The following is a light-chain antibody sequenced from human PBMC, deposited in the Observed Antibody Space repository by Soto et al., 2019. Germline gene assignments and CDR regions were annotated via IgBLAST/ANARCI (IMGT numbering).Light chain of an antibody. CDR2: GAS. V-gene: IGKV3-20*01. CDR1: QSITGN. Sequence: EIVMTQSPATLSVSPGERATLSCRASQSITGNLTWYQQKPGQAPRLLIYGASSRATGIPDRFSGSGSGTDFTLTISRLEPEDFAVYYCQQYGSSPVAFGQGTKVEIK. J-gene: IGKJ1*01. CDR3: QQYGSSPVA.